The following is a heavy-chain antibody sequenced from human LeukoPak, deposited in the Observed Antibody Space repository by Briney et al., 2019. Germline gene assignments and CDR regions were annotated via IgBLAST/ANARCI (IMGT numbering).Heavy chain of an antibody. Sequence: SETLSLTCTVSGGSISSGGYYWSWIRQHPGKGLEWIGYIYYSGSAYYNPSLKSRVTISVDASKNQFSLKLSSVTAADTAVYYCARGPNSWGLDPWGQGTLVTVSS. V-gene: IGHV4-31*03. CDR3: ARGPNSWGLDP. CDR1: GGSISSGGYY. CDR2: IYYSGSA. D-gene: IGHD3-16*01. J-gene: IGHJ5*02.